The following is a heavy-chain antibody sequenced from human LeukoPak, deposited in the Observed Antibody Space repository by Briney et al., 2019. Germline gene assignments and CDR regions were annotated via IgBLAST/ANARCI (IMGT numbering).Heavy chain of an antibody. V-gene: IGHV3-74*01. J-gene: IGHJ4*02. CDR2: IKTDGSPT. CDR1: GFTFSSYW. Sequence: GGSLRLSCAVSGFTFSSYWMHWVRQAPGKGLVWVSHIKTDGSPTAYADSVKGRFTISRDNAKNTLYLQMNSLRAEDTGVYYCARDQRGRTGSIMMAVLITGFDYWGQGTLVTVSS. CDR3: ARDQRGRTGSIMMAVLITGFDY. D-gene: IGHD3-22*01.